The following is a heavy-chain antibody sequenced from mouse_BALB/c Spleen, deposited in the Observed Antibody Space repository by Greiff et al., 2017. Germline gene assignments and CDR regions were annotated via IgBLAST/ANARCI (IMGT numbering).Heavy chain of an antibody. D-gene: IGHD2-10*02. J-gene: IGHJ2*01. CDR3: ARMEYGNYVGYFDD. V-gene: IGHV1-82*01. Sequence: QVQLQQSGPELVKPGASVKISCKASGYAFSSSWMNWVKQRPGQGLEWIGRIYPGDGDTNYNGKFKGKATLTADKSSSTAYMQLSSLTSVDSAVYFCARMEYGNYVGYFDDGGQGTTLTVSS. CDR1: GYAFSSSW. CDR2: IYPGDGDT.